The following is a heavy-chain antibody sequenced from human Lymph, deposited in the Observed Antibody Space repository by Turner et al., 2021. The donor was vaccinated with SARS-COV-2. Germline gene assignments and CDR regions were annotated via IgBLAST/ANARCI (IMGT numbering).Heavy chain of an antibody. CDR1: GGSISSSSYY. J-gene: IGHJ5*02. Sequence: QLQLQESGPGLVKPSETLSLTCTVSGGSISSSSYYWGWIRQPPGKGLEWIGSIYYSGSTDYNPPLKSRVTISVDTSKNQFSLKLSSVTAADTAVYYCASNYDILTGYYTRNWFDPWGQGTLVTVSS. D-gene: IGHD3-9*01. V-gene: IGHV4-39*01. CDR3: ASNYDILTGYYTRNWFDP. CDR2: IYYSGST.